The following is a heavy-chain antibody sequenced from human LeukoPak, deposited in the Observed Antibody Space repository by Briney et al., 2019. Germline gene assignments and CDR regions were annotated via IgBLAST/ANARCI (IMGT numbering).Heavy chain of an antibody. CDR1: GFTFNSYH. Sequence: GGSLRLSCAASGFTFNSYHMNWVRQAPGKGLEWVSSISSSSSYIYYADSVKGRFTISRDNAKNSLYLQMNSLRAEDTAVYYCAGYGVAGNWGQGTLVTVSS. J-gene: IGHJ4*02. V-gene: IGHV3-21*01. CDR2: ISSSSSYI. D-gene: IGHD6-19*01. CDR3: AGYGVAGN.